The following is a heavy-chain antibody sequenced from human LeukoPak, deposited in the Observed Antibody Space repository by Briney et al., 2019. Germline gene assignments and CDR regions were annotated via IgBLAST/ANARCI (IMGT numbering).Heavy chain of an antibody. V-gene: IGHV3-53*01. CDR2: IYSGGST. CDR3: AREVGATRGLDP. D-gene: IGHD1-26*01. J-gene: IGHJ5*02. Sequence: GGSLRLSCAASGFTVSSNYMSWVRQAPGKGLERVSIIYSGGSTYYADSVKGRFTISRDTSKNTLYLQMNSLRAEDTAVYYCAREVGATRGLDPWGQGTLVTVSS. CDR1: GFTVSSNY.